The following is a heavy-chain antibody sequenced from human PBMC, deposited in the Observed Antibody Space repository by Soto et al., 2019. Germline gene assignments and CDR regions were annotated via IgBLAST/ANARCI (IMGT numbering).Heavy chain of an antibody. Sequence: ASVKVSCKASGYTFTSYGISWVRQAPGQGLEWMGWISAYNGNTNYAQKLQGRVTMTTDTSTSTAYMELRSLRSDDTAVYYCARGLYRYCSSTSCSNWFDPWGQGTLVTVSS. J-gene: IGHJ5*02. D-gene: IGHD2-2*01. CDR2: ISAYNGNT. CDR3: ARGLYRYCSSTSCSNWFDP. V-gene: IGHV1-18*01. CDR1: GYTFTSYG.